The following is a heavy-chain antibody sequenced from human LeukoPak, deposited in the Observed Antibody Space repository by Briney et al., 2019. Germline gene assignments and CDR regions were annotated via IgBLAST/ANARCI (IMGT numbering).Heavy chain of an antibody. Sequence: ASVKVSCKASGGTFSSYAISWVRQAPGQGLEWMGRIIPILGIANYAQKFQGRVTITADKSTSTAYMELSSLRSEDTAVYYCARRAVAGPSFDYRGQGTLVTVSS. CDR3: ARRAVAGPSFDY. D-gene: IGHD6-19*01. CDR1: GGTFSSYA. CDR2: IIPILGIA. J-gene: IGHJ4*02. V-gene: IGHV1-69*04.